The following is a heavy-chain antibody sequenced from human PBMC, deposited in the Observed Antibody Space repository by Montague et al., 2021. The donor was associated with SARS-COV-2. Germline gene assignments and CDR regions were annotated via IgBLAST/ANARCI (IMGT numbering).Heavy chain of an antibody. D-gene: IGHD3-10*01. CDR2: ISYSGRT. CDR3: ASAYYYGSGTDVCHYSMDV. Sequence: SETLSLTCTVSGGSVSSSPYYWGWIRQPPGRGLEWVGSISYSGRTYFSPSLKSRLTISVDSSENQFSLRLSSVTAADTAVYYCASAYYYGSGTDVCHYSMDVWGKGTTVTVSS. J-gene: IGHJ6*04. CDR1: GGSVSSSPYY. V-gene: IGHV4-39*01.